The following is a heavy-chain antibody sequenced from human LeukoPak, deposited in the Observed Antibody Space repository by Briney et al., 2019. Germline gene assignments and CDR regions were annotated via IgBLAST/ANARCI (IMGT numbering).Heavy chain of an antibody. CDR1: GGSISSYY. V-gene: IGHV4-4*09. CDR2: IYTSGST. Sequence: SETLSLTCTVSGGSISSYYWSWIRQPPGKGLEWIGYIYTSGSTNYNPSLKSRVTISVDTSKNQSSLKLSSVTAADTAVYYCAGSSAYSSSSYSYYYYMDVWGKGTTVTVSS. CDR3: AGSSAYSSSSYSYYYYMDV. J-gene: IGHJ6*03. D-gene: IGHD6-6*01.